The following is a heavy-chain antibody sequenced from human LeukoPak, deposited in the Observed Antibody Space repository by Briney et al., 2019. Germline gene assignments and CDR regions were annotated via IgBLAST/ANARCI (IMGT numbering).Heavy chain of an antibody. CDR1: GGTFSTYA. V-gene: IGHV1-69*05. Sequence: SVKVSCKASGGTFSTYAISWVRQAPGQGLEWMGGIIPIFGTTNYAQKFQGRVTITTDESTSTAYMQLSSLRSEDTAVYYCARASLPTAIISWFDPWGQGTLVTVSS. J-gene: IGHJ5*02. D-gene: IGHD2-2*01. CDR2: IIPIFGTT. CDR3: ARASLPTAIISWFDP.